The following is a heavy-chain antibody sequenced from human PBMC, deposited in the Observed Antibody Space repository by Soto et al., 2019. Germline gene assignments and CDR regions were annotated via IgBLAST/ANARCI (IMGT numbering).Heavy chain of an antibody. V-gene: IGHV3-33*01. CDR2: IWYDGSNK. D-gene: IGHD3-10*01. CDR3: ARDQVNDYYGSGSSYYYGMDV. Sequence: QVQLVESGGGVVQPGRSLRLSCAASGFTFSSYGMHWVRQAPGEGLEWVAVIWYDGSNKYYADSVKGRFTISRDNSKNTLYLQMNSLRAEDTAVYYCARDQVNDYYGSGSSYYYGMDVWGQGTTVTVSS. J-gene: IGHJ6*02. CDR1: GFTFSSYG.